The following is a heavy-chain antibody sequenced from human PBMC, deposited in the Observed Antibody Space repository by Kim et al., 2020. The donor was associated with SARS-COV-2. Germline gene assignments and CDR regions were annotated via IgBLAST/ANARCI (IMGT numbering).Heavy chain of an antibody. CDR1: GFTFTTYY. Sequence: ASVKVSCKASGFTFTTYYLHWVRQAPGQGLEWMGVINPRSGSTMYAERFQGRVTMTSDTSTGAVYMELSGLRSEDTAIYYCSRDGGGHQSLGVVTAPNYYYYFGLDVWGQGTTVIVSS. D-gene: IGHD2-21*02. J-gene: IGHJ6*02. CDR2: INPRSGST. CDR3: SRDGGGHQSLGVVTAPNYYYYFGLDV. V-gene: IGHV1-46*01.